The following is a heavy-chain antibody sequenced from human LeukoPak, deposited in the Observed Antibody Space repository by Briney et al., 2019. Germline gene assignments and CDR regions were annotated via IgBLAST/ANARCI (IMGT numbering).Heavy chain of an antibody. Sequence: SETLSLTCTVSGGSISNYYWSWVRQPAGKGLEWIGRIYTSGSTNYNPSFKSRVTMSVDTSKNQFSLKLSSVTAADTAVYYCARVKQLQWRAARVEYYYYYMDAWGKGTTLPSP. D-gene: IGHD6-13*01. CDR3: ARVKQLQWRAARVEYYYYYMDA. CDR1: GGSISNYY. CDR2: IYTSGST. J-gene: IGHJ6*03. V-gene: IGHV4-4*07.